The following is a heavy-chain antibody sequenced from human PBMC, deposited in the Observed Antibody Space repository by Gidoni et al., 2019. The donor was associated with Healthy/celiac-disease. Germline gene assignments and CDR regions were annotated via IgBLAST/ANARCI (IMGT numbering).Heavy chain of an antibody. V-gene: IGHV3-30*04. CDR3: ASARGGYYYGMDV. Sequence: QVQLVESGGGVVQPGRSLRLSSAASGFTFSSYAMHWVRQAPGKVLEWVAVISYDRSNKYYADSVKGRFTISRDNSKNTLYLQMNSLRAEDTAVYYCASARGGYYYGMDVWGQGTTVTVSS. CDR2: ISYDRSNK. D-gene: IGHD2-15*01. J-gene: IGHJ6*02. CDR1: GFTFSSYA.